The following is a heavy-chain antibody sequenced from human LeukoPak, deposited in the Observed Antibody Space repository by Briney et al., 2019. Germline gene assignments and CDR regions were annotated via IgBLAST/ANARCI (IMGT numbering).Heavy chain of an antibody. J-gene: IGHJ4*02. CDR1: GGTFSSYA. Sequence: SVKVSCKASGGTFSSYAISWVRQAPGQGLEWLGGIIPIFGTANYAQKFQGRVTITTDESTSTAYMELSSLRSEDTAVYYCARVFARSGEISGSYFYYWGQGTLVTVSS. CDR2: IIPIFGTA. V-gene: IGHV1-69*05. CDR3: ARVFARSGEISGSYFYY. D-gene: IGHD1-26*01.